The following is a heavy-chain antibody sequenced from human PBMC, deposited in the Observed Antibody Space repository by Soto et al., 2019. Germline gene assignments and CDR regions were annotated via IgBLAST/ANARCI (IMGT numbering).Heavy chain of an antibody. CDR1: GYTFSSYA. V-gene: IGHV1-3*01. CDR2: IIAGTGKT. CDR3: ARGCSGGSCYIFEY. Sequence: ASVKVSCKASGYTFSSYAIHWVRQAPGQRLEWMGWIIAGTGKTEYSQKFQGRVSITRDTSASTVFLDLNSLGSEDTAVYYCARGCSGGSCYIFEYWGQGTPVTVSS. D-gene: IGHD2-15*01. J-gene: IGHJ4*02.